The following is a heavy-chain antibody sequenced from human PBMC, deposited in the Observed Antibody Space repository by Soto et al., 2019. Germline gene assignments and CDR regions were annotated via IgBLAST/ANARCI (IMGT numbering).Heavy chain of an antibody. V-gene: IGHV1-69*01. CDR1: GGTFSSYA. J-gene: IGHJ5*02. D-gene: IGHD2-15*01. CDR2: IIPIFGTA. CDR3: ARSKLVVVAATPYNWFDP. Sequence: QVQLVQSGAEVKKPGSSVKVSCKASGGTFSSYAISWVRQAPGQGLECMGGIIPIFGTANYAQKFQGRVTITADESTSTAYMELSSLRSEDTAVYYCARSKLVVVAATPYNWFDPWGQGTLVTVSS.